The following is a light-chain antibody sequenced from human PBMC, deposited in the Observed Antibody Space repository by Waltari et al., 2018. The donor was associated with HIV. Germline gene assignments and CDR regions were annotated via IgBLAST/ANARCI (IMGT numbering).Light chain of an antibody. CDR2: GNN. V-gene: IGLV1-51*01. CDR3: GTWDSSLNAVV. J-gene: IGLJ2*01. Sequence: QSVLTQPPSVSAAPGQTVTISFSGTSSNIGTNSVSWYQHFSETGPKLHIYGNNRRPSGIRDRFSASQSGTSSTLDITGLQSGDEADYYCGTWDSSLNAVVFGGGTRLTVL. CDR1: SSNIGTNS.